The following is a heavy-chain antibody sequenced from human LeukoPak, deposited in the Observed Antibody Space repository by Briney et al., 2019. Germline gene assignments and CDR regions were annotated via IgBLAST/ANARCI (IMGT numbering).Heavy chain of an antibody. CDR2: ITPILGTA. CDR3: ARDLGVDTALGSFDY. V-gene: IGHV1-69*13. J-gene: IGHJ4*02. Sequence: SVKVSCKASGGTFSSYAISWVRQAPGQGLEWMGGITPILGTAKYAQKFQGRVTITVEESTSTAYMEPSSLRSEDTAVYYCARDLGVDTALGSFDYWGQGTLVTVSS. CDR1: GGTFSSYA. D-gene: IGHD5-18*01.